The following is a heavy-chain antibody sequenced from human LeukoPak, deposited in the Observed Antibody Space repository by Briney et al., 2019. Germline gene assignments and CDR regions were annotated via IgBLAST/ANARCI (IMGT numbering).Heavy chain of an antibody. CDR2: ISSIGSTI. D-gene: IGHD6-13*01. V-gene: IGHV3-48*03. CDR3: ARDQAAAGTMDY. CDR1: GFTFSSYE. Sequence: GGSLRLSCAASGFTFSSYEMNWVRQAPGKGLEWGSYISSIGSTIYSADSVKGRFTISRDNAKNSLYLQMNSLRAEDTAVYYCARDQAAAGTMDYWGQGTLVTVSS. J-gene: IGHJ4*02.